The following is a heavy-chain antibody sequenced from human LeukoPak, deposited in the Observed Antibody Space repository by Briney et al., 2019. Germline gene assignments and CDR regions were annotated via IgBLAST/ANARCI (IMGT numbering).Heavy chain of an antibody. Sequence: GGSLRLSCAASGFTFSSYSMNWVRQAPGKGLVWVSSISSSSSYIYYADSVKGRFTISRDNAKNSLYLQMNSLRAEDTAVYYCARASGYTSGWYDDAFDIWGQGTMVTVSS. CDR1: GFTFSSYS. CDR3: ARASGYTSGWYDDAFDI. V-gene: IGHV3-21*01. J-gene: IGHJ3*02. D-gene: IGHD6-19*01. CDR2: ISSSSSYI.